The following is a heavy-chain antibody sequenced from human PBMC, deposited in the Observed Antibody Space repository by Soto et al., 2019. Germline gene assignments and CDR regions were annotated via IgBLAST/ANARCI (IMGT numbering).Heavy chain of an antibody. D-gene: IGHD3-10*01. CDR3: ARAGITMVRGVIWDGMDV. V-gene: IGHV1-69*13. Sequence: QVQLVQSGAEVKKPGASVKVSCKASGYTFTSYGISWVRQAPGQGLEWMGGIIPIFGTANYAQKFQGRVTITADESTSTAYMELSSLRSEDTAVYYCARAGITMVRGVIWDGMDVWGQGTTVTVSS. J-gene: IGHJ6*02. CDR2: IIPIFGTA. CDR1: GYTFTSYG.